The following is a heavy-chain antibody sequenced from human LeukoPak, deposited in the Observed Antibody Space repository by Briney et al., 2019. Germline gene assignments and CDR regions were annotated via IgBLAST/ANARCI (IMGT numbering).Heavy chain of an antibody. CDR3: AKASTTVTTFDY. V-gene: IGHV3-30*02. Sequence: GGSLRLSCAASGFTFSSYGMHWVRQAPGKGLEWVAFIRYDGSHKYYADSVKGRFTTSRDNSKNTLYLQMNSLRAEDTAVYYCAKASTTVTTFDYWGQGTLVPVSS. J-gene: IGHJ4*02. D-gene: IGHD4-17*01. CDR2: IRYDGSHK. CDR1: GFTFSSYG.